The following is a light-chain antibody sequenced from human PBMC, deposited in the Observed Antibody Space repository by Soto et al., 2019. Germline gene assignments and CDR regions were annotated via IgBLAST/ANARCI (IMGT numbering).Light chain of an antibody. Sequence: EIVLTQSPATLSLSPGERAKLSCRTSQSVSSYLAWYQQKPGQAPRLLIYDASNRATGIPARFSGSGSGTYFTLTISSLEPEDFAVYYCQQRSNWPSTFGGGTKVDIK. CDR3: QQRSNWPST. J-gene: IGKJ4*01. V-gene: IGKV3-11*01. CDR1: QSVSSY. CDR2: DAS.